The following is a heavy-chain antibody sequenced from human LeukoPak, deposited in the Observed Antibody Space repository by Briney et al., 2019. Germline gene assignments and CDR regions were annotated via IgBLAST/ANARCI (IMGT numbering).Heavy chain of an antibody. V-gene: IGHV1-18*01. CDR3: ARDSATFGPGWERASYGMDV. Sequence: GASVKVSCKASGYTFTSYGISWVRQAPGQGLEWMGWISAYNGNTNYAQKLQGRVTMTTDTSTSTAYMELRSLRSDDTAVHYCARDSATFGPGWERASYGMDVWGQGTTVTVSS. J-gene: IGHJ6*02. CDR1: GYTFTSYG. CDR2: ISAYNGNT. D-gene: IGHD3-3*01.